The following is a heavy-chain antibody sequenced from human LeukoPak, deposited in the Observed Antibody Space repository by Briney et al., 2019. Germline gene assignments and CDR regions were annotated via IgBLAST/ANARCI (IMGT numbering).Heavy chain of an antibody. CDR3: ARSPCGGDCYSGHFQH. CDR2: IYPGDSDT. V-gene: IGHV5-51*01. CDR1: GYTFTTYW. Sequence: ESLTISCQGSGYTFTTYWIGWVRQMPGRGLEWMGIIYPGDSDTRYSPSFQGPVTISADKSINTAYLRWSSLKASDTAMYYCARSPCGGDCYSGHFQHWGQGTLVTVSS. J-gene: IGHJ1*01. D-gene: IGHD2-21*02.